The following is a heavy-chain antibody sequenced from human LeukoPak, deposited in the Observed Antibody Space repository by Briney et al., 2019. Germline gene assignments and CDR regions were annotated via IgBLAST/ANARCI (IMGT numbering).Heavy chain of an antibody. V-gene: IGHV4-39*01. CDR1: GVSISSNSYY. CDR3: ARHPQRSLGVTTSGPYYYAMDV. CDR2: IYYSGST. D-gene: IGHD2-21*02. Sequence: SETLSLTCTASGVSISSNSYYWAWIRQPPGKELEWTGSIYYSGSTFYNPSLKSRVTMSVDTSRNQFSLRLSSVTAADTAVYFCARHPQRSLGVTTSGPYYYAMDVWGQGTTVTVSS. J-gene: IGHJ6*02.